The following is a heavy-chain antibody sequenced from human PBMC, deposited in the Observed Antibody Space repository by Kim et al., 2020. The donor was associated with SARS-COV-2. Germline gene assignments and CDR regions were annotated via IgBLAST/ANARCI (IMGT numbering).Heavy chain of an antibody. CDR1: GFTFSIYA. CDR2: VSSSGGST. D-gene: IGHD2-21*01. J-gene: IGHJ4*02. V-gene: IGHV3-23*01. Sequence: GGSLRLSCAASGFTFSIYAMSWVRQAPGKGLEWVSGVSSSGGSTYYADSVKGRFTISRDNSKNTLYLQMNSLRAEDTAVYYCAKDRPCLTFLPIDYWGQGALVTVSS. CDR3: AKDRPCLTFLPIDY.